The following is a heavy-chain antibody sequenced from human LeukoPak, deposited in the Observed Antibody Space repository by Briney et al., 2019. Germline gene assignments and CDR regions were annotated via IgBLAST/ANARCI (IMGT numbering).Heavy chain of an antibody. CDR1: GFIFGSYG. J-gene: IGHJ6*02. CDR3: ARRNAMDV. V-gene: IGHV3-7*03. CDR2: INRDGSER. Sequence: GSLRLSCAASGFIFGSYGMHWVRQAPGKGLGWVANINRDGSERYYVDSVKGRFTISRDDAKSSLYLQMNSLRAEDTAVYYCARRNAMDVWGQGTTVIVFS.